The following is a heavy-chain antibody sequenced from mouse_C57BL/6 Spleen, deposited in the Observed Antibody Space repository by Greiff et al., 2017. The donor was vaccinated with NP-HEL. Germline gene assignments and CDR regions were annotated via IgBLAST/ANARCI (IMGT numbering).Heavy chain of an antibody. D-gene: IGHD1-1*02. CDR3: ARHGYFDY. CDR1: GYSFTGYY. J-gene: IGHJ2*01. CDR2: INPSTGGT. Sequence: VQLQQSGPELVKPGASVKISCKASGYSFTGYYMKWVKQSPEKSLEWIGEINPSTGGTTYNQKFKAKATLTVDKSSSTAYMQLKSLTSEDSAVYYCARHGYFDYWGQGTTLTVSS. V-gene: IGHV1-42*01.